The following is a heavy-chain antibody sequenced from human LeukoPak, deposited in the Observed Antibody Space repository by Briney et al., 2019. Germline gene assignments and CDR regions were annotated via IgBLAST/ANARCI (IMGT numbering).Heavy chain of an antibody. J-gene: IGHJ6*03. CDR3: ARVLAYCGGDCYYYYYYYMDV. V-gene: IGHV1-18*01. Sequence: ASVKVSCKASGYTFTSYGISWVRQAPGQGLEWMGWISAYNGNTNYAQKLQGRVTMTIDTSTSTAYMELRSLRSDDTAVYYCARVLAYCGGDCYYYYYYYMDVWGKGTTVTVSS. CDR2: ISAYNGNT. D-gene: IGHD2-21*02. CDR1: GYTFTSYG.